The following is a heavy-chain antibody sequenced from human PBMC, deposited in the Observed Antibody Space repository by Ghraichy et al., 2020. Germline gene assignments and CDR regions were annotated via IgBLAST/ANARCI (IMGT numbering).Heavy chain of an antibody. D-gene: IGHD2-21*02. Sequence: GGSLRLSCAASGFTFSSYGMHWVRQAPGKGLEWVAVIWYDGSNKYYADSVKGRFTISRDNAKNTLYLQMNSLRAEDTAVYYCARELRDYYYGMDFWGQGTLVTVSS. CDR1: GFTFSSYG. CDR2: IWYDGSNK. CDR3: ARELRDYYYGMDF. V-gene: IGHV3-33*01. J-gene: IGHJ6*02.